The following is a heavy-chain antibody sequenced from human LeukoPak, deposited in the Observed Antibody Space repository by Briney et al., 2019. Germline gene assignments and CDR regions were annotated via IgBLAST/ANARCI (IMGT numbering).Heavy chain of an antibody. J-gene: IGHJ4*02. CDR3: AREGGFYRPLDY. D-gene: IGHD3-3*01. CDR2: VHLDGRT. Sequence: PSGTLSLTCGVSGGSVTSTNWWTWVRQPPGRGLEWIGEVHLDGRTNYNPSLKSRLTMSVDLSENHISLKLASVTAADTAVYYCAREGGFYRPLDYSGQGTLVTVSS. CDR1: GGSVTSTNW. V-gene: IGHV4-4*02.